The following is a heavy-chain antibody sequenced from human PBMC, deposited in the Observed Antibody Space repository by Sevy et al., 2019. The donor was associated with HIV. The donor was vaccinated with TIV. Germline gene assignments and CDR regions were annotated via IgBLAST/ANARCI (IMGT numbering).Heavy chain of an antibody. Sequence: GGSLRLSCAASGFTFDDYAMHWVRQAPGKGLEWVSGISWNSGSIGYADSVKGRFTISRDNAKNSLFLQMNSLRAEDTAVYYCAREGSLRYFDLWGRGTLVTVSS. V-gene: IGHV3-9*01. CDR3: AREGSLRYFDL. CDR1: GFTFDDYA. CDR2: ISWNSGSI. J-gene: IGHJ2*01. D-gene: IGHD3-10*01.